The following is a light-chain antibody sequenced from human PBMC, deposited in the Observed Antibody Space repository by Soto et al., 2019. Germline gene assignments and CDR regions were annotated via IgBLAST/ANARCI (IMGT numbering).Light chain of an antibody. CDR2: GAS. CDR1: QSVRSS. CDR3: QQYNNWPHT. V-gene: IGKV3D-15*01. Sequence: EIVMTQYQATLSMYPGERATLSCRARQSVRSSLACYQQKPGQAPRLLIYGASIRATSIPARFSGSGSGTEFTLTISSLQSEDFAVYYWQQYNNWPHTFGQGTNVQIK. J-gene: IGKJ1*01.